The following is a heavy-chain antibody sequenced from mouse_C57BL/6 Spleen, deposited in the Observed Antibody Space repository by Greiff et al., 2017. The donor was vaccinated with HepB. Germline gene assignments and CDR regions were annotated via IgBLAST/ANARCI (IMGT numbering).Heavy chain of an antibody. CDR2: ISYDGSN. Sequence: ESGPGLVKPSQSLSLTCSVTGYSITSGYYWNWIRQFPGNKLEWMGYISYDGSNNYNPSLKNRISITRDTSKNQFFLKLNSVTTEDTATYYCAREDGYYGLAYWGQGTLVTVSA. CDR3: AREDGYYGLAY. D-gene: IGHD2-3*01. V-gene: IGHV3-6*01. CDR1: GYSITSGYY. J-gene: IGHJ3*01.